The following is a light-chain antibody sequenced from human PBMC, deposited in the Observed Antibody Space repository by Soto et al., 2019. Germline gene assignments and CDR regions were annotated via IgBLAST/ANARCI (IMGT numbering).Light chain of an antibody. CDR3: QSYDISLRSNV. CDR1: SSNIGAGFD. J-gene: IGLJ1*01. CDR2: GNT. Sequence: QSVLTQPPSVSGAPGQRVIMSCTGSSSNIGAGFDVHWYQQLPGSAPTLLIYGNTNRPTGVPDRFSGSKGGTSASLTITGLQADDEADYYCQSYDISLRSNVFGPGTKLTVL. V-gene: IGLV1-40*01.